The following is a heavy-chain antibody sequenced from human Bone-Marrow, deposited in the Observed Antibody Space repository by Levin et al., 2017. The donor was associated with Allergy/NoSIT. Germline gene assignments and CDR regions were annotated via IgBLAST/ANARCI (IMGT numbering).Heavy chain of an antibody. CDR3: ARGTSDYYFNYRLDV. V-gene: IGHV3-9*01. CDR1: GFTFDEYV. J-gene: IGHJ6*02. D-gene: IGHD1-1*01. Sequence: GGSLRLSCAASGFTFDEYVMHWVRQGPGKGLEWVSGIDWNSGRVGYVDSVKGRFTISRDNAKNSLYLQMDSLRGGDTALYYCARGTSDYYFNYRLDVWGQGTTVFVSS. CDR2: IDWNSGRV.